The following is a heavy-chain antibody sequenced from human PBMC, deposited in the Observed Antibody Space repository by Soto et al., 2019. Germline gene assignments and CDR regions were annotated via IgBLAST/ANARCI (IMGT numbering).Heavy chain of an antibody. Sequence: ASVKVSCKASGFTFITSTVQWVRQAPGQRLEWMGWIDAGSGNTKYSQKFQGRVAITKDTSTSTAYMELSSLRAEDTAVYYCARGLGLYYFDYWGQGTLVTVSS. D-gene: IGHD1-26*01. V-gene: IGHV1-3*01. CDR2: IDAGSGNT. CDR3: ARGLGLYYFDY. J-gene: IGHJ4*02. CDR1: GFTFITST.